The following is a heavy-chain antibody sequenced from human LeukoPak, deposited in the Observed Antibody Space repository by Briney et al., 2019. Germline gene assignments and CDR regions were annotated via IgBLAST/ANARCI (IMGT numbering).Heavy chain of an antibody. CDR3: ARPSYCSGGSCYSYGMDV. CDR2: ISAYNGNT. D-gene: IGHD2-15*01. Sequence: ASVKVSCKASGYTFTSYGISWVRQAPGQGLEWMGWISAYNGNTNYAQKLQGRVTMTTDTSTSTAYMELRSLRSDDTAVYYCARPSYCSGGSCYSYGMDVWGKGTTVTASS. CDR1: GYTFTSYG. V-gene: IGHV1-18*04. J-gene: IGHJ6*04.